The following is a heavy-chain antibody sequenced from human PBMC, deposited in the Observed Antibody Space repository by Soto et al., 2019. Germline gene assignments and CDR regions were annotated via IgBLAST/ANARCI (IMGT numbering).Heavy chain of an antibody. J-gene: IGHJ4*02. CDR2: INSDGSST. V-gene: IGHV3-74*01. CDR3: ARAIQYDYIWGSGAFDY. D-gene: IGHD3-16*01. Sequence: EVQLVESGGGLVQPGGSLRLSCAASGFTFSSYWMHWVRQAPGKGLVWVSRINSDGSSTSYADSVKGRFTISRDNAKNTRYLQMNSLRAEDTAVYYCARAIQYDYIWGSGAFDYWGQGTLVTVSS. CDR1: GFTFSSYW.